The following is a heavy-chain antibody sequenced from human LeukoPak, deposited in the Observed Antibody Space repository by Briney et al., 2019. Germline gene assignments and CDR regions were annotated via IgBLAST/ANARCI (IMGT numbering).Heavy chain of an antibody. CDR2: IYYSGST. J-gene: IGHJ5*02. CDR3: ARSPYYDFWKGVRWFDP. Sequence: SETLSLTCTVSGGSISSYYWSWIRQPPGKGLEWIGYIYYSGSTNYNPSLKSRVTISVDTSKNQFSLKLSSVTAADTAVYYCARSPYYDFWKGVRWFDPWGQGTLVTVSS. V-gene: IGHV4-59*01. CDR1: GGSISSYY. D-gene: IGHD3-3*01.